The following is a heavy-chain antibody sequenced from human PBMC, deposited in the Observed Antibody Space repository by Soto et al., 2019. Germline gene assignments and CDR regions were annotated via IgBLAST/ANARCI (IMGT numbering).Heavy chain of an antibody. V-gene: IGHV4-34*01. Sequence: QVQLQQWGAGLLKPSETLSLTCAVYGGSFSGYYWSWIRQPPGKGLEWIGEINLSGSTNYNPSLKSRVTISVDMSKNQFSLKLSSVTAADTAVYYCARDPTLASDIWGQGTMVTVSS. CDR3: ARDPTLASDI. CDR2: INLSGST. CDR1: GGSFSGYY. J-gene: IGHJ3*02.